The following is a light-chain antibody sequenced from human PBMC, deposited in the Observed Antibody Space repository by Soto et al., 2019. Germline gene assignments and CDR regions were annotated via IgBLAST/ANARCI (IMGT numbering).Light chain of an antibody. J-gene: IGKJ5*01. CDR1: QSVSSY. Sequence: EIVLTQSPATLSLSPGERTTLSCRASQSVSSYLAWYQQKPGQAPRLLIYDASNRATGIPARFSGSGSGTDFTLTISCLEPEYFAVYYCQQRSNWPPITFGQGTRLEIK. V-gene: IGKV3-11*01. CDR2: DAS. CDR3: QQRSNWPPIT.